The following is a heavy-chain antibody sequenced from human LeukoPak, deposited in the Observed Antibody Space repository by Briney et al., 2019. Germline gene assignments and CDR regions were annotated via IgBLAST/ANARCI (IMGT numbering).Heavy chain of an antibody. J-gene: IGHJ4*02. CDR1: GGSISSGSYY. V-gene: IGHV4-61*02. CDR3: ARSRALDYVWGTYRNYYFDY. D-gene: IGHD3-16*01. CDR2: IYTSGST. Sequence: SETLSLTCTVSGGSISSGSYYWSWIRQPAGKGLEWIGRIYTSGSTNYNPSLKSRVTISVDTSKDQFSLKLSSVTAADTAVYYCARSRALDYVWGTYRNYYFDYWGQGTLVTVSS.